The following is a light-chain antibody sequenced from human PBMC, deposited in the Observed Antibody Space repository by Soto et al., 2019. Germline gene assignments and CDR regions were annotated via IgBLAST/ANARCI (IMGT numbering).Light chain of an antibody. CDR3: QQYNNNASWT. J-gene: IGKJ1*01. CDR1: QSISAW. CDR2: KAS. V-gene: IGKV1-5*03. Sequence: DIQMTQSPSTLSASVGDRVTITCRASQSISAWLAWYQQKPGKAPKLLIYKASTLESGVPSRFSGSGSGTEFTLTISSLQPDDFATYYCQQYNNNASWTSGQGTKVQIK.